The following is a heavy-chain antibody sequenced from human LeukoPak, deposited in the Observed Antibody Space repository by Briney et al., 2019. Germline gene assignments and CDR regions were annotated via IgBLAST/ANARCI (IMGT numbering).Heavy chain of an antibody. Sequence: SETLSLTCTVSGGSISSSSYYWGWIRQPPGKGLEWIGSIHYSGSTYYNPSLKSRVTVSVDTSKNQFSLKLSSVTAADTAVYYCARYVLRYFDWSNDAFDIWGQGTMVTVSS. J-gene: IGHJ3*02. CDR3: ARYVLRYFDWSNDAFDI. D-gene: IGHD3-9*01. CDR1: GGSISSSSYY. V-gene: IGHV4-39*07. CDR2: IHYSGST.